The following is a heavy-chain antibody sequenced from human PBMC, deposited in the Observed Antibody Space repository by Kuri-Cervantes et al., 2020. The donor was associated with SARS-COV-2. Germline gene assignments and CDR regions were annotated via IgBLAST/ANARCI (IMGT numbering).Heavy chain of an antibody. CDR3: ARSRLTGYYYYGMDV. CDR1: GGTFSSYA. Sequence: SVKVSCKASGGTFSSYAISWVRQAPGQGLEWMGGITPIFGTANYAQKFQGRVTITADESTSTAYMELTSLRSDDTAVYYCARSRLTGYYYYGMDVWGQGNTVTVAS. J-gene: IGHJ6*02. V-gene: IGHV1-69*13. CDR2: ITPIFGTA. D-gene: IGHD2-8*01.